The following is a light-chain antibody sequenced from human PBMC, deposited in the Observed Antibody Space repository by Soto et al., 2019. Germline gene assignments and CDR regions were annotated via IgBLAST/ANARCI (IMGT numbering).Light chain of an antibody. CDR2: AAA. Sequence: DIHMTQSPSSLSASGGDRVTITCRASQTISSYLNWYQQKPGKAPKLLMYAAASLQSGVTSRFSGSGSGTDFTLTISSLQPEDFATYYCQQSYSTPWTFGQGTKVEIK. J-gene: IGKJ1*01. CDR3: QQSYSTPWT. CDR1: QTISSY. V-gene: IGKV1-39*01.